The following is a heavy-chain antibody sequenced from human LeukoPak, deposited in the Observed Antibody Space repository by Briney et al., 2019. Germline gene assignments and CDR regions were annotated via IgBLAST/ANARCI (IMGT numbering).Heavy chain of an antibody. Sequence: GGSLRLSCAASGFTFSSYAMSWVRQAPGKGLEWVSVIYSGGNTYYADSVKGRFTISRDNSKNTLYLQVNSLRAEDTAVYYCARTGFFARRDKYYFDYWGQGTLVTVSS. J-gene: IGHJ4*02. CDR2: IYSGGNT. V-gene: IGHV3-53*01. CDR1: GFTFSSYA. D-gene: IGHD5-24*01. CDR3: ARTGFFARRDKYYFDY.